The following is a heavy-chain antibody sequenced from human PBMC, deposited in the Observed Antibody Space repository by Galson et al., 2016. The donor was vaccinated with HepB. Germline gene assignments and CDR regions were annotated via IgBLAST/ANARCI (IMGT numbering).Heavy chain of an antibody. CDR1: GFTFSYYD. D-gene: IGHD1-26*01. CDR3: TAPGSGTINTYFDF. CDR2: ISFDGSSQ. Sequence: SLRLSCAASGFTFSYYDMHWVRQPPGKGLEWVALISFDGSSQFYGDSVKGRFTVSRDNSKNLVYIEMNSLRPEDTAVYYCTAPGSGTINTYFDFWGQGTLVTVSS. V-gene: IGHV3-30*03. J-gene: IGHJ4*02.